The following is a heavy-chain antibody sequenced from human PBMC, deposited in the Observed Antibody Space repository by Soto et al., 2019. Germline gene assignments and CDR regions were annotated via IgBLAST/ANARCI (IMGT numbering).Heavy chain of an antibody. D-gene: IGHD1-26*01. Sequence: SETLSLTCAVYGGSFSDYYWNWIRQPPGKGLEWIGEINHRGSTNYNPSLKSRVTISVDTSKNHFSLKLSSVTAADTAVYSCARGRVGATNWNWFDPWGQGTLVPVYS. CDR2: INHRGST. J-gene: IGHJ5*02. CDR3: ARGRVGATNWNWFDP. CDR1: GGSFSDYY. V-gene: IGHV4-34*01.